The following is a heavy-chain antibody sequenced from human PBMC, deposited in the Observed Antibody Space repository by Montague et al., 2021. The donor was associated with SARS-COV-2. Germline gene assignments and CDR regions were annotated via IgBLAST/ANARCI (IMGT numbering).Heavy chain of an antibody. D-gene: IGHD3-10*01. CDR2: IYHSGST. CDR1: GGSISSSHW. J-gene: IGHJ2*01. Sequence: SETLSLTCAVSGGSISSSHWWSWVRQPPGKGLAWIGEIYHSGSTNYNPSLKSRVTISIDKSKNQFSLKLSSVTAADTAVYYCAREFRTYGYGGQYWYFDLWGRGTLVTVSS. CDR3: AREFRTYGYGGQYWYFDL. V-gene: IGHV4-4*02.